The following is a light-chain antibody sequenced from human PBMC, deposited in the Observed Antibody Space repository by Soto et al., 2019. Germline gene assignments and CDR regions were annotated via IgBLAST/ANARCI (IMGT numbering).Light chain of an antibody. CDR2: GAS. J-gene: IGKJ2*01. Sequence: EIVLTQSPGTLSLSPGERATLSCRASQSVSSSYLAWYQQKPGQAPRLLIYGASTRATGVPARFSGSGSGTEFTLTISSLQSEDCAVYYCQQYDDWPPMYTVGQGTKVDI. CDR1: QSVSSSY. V-gene: IGKV3-15*01. CDR3: QQYDDWPPMYT.